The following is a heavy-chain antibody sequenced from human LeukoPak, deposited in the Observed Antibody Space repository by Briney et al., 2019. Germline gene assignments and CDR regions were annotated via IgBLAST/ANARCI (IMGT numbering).Heavy chain of an antibody. CDR2: ITGSTRTT. J-gene: IGHJ6*03. Sequence: GRSLRLSCAASGFPFSSYGMNWVRQAPGQGLEWVSAITGSTRTTYYADSVKGRFTISRDNAKNSLYLQLNSLRAEDTAVYYCARDPYSGSYSDYYYYYMDVWGKGTTVTVSS. CDR3: ARDPYSGSYSDYYYYYMDV. CDR1: GFPFSSYG. V-gene: IGHV3-21*01. D-gene: IGHD1-26*01.